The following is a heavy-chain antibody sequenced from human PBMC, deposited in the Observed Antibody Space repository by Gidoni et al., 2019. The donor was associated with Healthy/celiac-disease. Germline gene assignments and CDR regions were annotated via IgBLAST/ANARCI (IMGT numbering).Heavy chain of an antibody. D-gene: IGHD5-18*01. CDR3: AKDRDSYGYGGLDY. V-gene: IGHV3-30*18. CDR1: GVTFGSYG. CDR2: ISYDGSNK. J-gene: IGHJ4*02. Sequence: QVQLVESGGGVVKPGRSLGPACAASGVTFGSYGMHWVRQAPGKGLEWVAVISYDGSNKYYADSVKGRFTISRDNSKNTLYLQMNSLRAEDTAVYYCAKDRDSYGYGGLDYWGQGTLVTVSS.